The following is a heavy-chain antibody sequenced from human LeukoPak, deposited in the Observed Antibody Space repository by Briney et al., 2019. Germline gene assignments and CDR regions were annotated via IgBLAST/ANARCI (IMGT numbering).Heavy chain of an antibody. V-gene: IGHV4-4*07. CDR3: ARDSGSYYYYYYMDV. CDR1: GGSISSYY. D-gene: IGHD1-26*01. J-gene: IGHJ6*03. Sequence: SETLSLICTVSGGSISSYYWSWIRQPAGKGLEWIGRIYTSGSTNYNPSLKSRVTMSVDTSKNQFSLKLSSVTAADTAVYYCARDSGSYYYYYYMDVWGKGTTVTVSS. CDR2: IYTSGST.